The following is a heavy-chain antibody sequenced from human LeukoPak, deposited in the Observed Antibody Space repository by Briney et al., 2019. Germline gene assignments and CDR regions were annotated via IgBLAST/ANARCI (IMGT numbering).Heavy chain of an antibody. CDR2: IDGDGRIA. Sequence: GGSLRLSCAASGFSFSNYGMHWVRQVPGQGLVWVSHIDGDGRIAHYGDSVKGRFTISRDNAKNTVYLQMDSLRAEDTAVYYCARDSPRTGPWGQGILVIVSS. D-gene: IGHD1-1*01. CDR3: ARDSPRTGP. CDR1: GFSFSNYG. V-gene: IGHV3-74*01. J-gene: IGHJ5*02.